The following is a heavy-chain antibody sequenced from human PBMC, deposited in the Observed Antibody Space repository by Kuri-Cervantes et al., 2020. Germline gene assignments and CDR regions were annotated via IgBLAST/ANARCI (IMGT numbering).Heavy chain of an antibody. CDR1: GGTFSSYT. Sequence: SVKVSCKASGGTFSSYTISWVRQAPGQGLEWMGRIIPILGIANYAQKFQGRVTMTRDTSISTAYMELSSLRSEDTAVYYCARERGYSYGLSAFDIWGQGTMVTVSS. CDR2: IIPILGIA. CDR3: ARERGYSYGLSAFDI. J-gene: IGHJ3*02. V-gene: IGHV1-69*04. D-gene: IGHD5-18*01.